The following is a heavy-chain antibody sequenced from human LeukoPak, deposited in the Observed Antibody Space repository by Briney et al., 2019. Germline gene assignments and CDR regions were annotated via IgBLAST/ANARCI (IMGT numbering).Heavy chain of an antibody. CDR2: ISYSRGTT. CDR3: AKDWGGYCSSSFDY. Sequence: GGSLRLSCAASGFTISSYAMNWVRKAPGEGLERVSAISYSRGTTYYADSVKGRFTISRDSSRNTLYLQIASLRAHHTAVYYCAKDWGGYCSSSFDYWGEGILVTVSS. J-gene: IGHJ4*02. V-gene: IGHV3-23*01. D-gene: IGHD6-6*01. CDR1: GFTISSYA.